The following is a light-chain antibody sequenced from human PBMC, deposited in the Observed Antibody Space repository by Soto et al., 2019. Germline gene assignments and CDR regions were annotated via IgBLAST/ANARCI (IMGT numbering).Light chain of an antibody. CDR1: QSVSSSY. CDR3: QQYGSSFS. V-gene: IGKV3-20*01. CDR2: SAS. Sequence: EIVLTQSPGILSLSPWERATLSCRASQSVSSSYLAWYQQNPGQAPRLLIYSASSRATGIPDRFSGSGSGTDFTLTISRLEPEDFAVYYCQQYGSSFSFGPGTKVDIK. J-gene: IGKJ3*01.